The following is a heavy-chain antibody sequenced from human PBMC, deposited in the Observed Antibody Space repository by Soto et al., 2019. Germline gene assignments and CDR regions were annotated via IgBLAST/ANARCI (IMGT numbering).Heavy chain of an antibody. CDR2: ISGSSDYI. D-gene: IGHD6-19*01. CDR1: GFTFSNHR. J-gene: IGHJ1*01. CDR3: AKVAVAGIYFQH. V-gene: IGHV3-21*04. Sequence: GGSLRLSCAASGFTFSNHRMHWVRQAPGKGLEWVSSISGSSDYIYYADSVKGRFTISRDNAKNSLSLQMNSLRAEDTAVYYCAKVAVAGIYFQHWGQGTLVTVSS.